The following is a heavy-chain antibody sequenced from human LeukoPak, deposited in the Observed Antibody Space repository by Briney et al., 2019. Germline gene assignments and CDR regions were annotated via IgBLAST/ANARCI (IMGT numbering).Heavy chain of an antibody. Sequence: GGSLRLSCAASGFTFSSYWMHWVRQAPGKGLEWVSAITGGGSGIYYADSMKSRFTISRDNSKNTLYLQINSLRAEDTAVYYCAKWGDYDVLTGYYVSDYWGQGTLVTVSS. CDR2: ITGGGSGI. D-gene: IGHD3-9*01. CDR1: GFTFSSYW. V-gene: IGHV3-23*01. CDR3: AKWGDYDVLTGYYVSDY. J-gene: IGHJ4*02.